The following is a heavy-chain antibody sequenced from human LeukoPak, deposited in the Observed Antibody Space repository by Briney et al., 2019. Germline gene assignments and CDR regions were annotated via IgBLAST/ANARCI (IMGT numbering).Heavy chain of an antibody. D-gene: IGHD3-10*01. J-gene: IGHJ5*02. CDR1: GGSVSSDSYY. CDR2: IYFTGTT. CDR3: ARLKYYPSGTRAEWFDP. Sequence: SETLSLTCTVSGGSVSSDSYYWGWIRQPPGKGLEWIGSIYFTGTTYYSPSLKSRLTISVDTSKNQFSLNLRSVTAADTAVYYCARLKYYPSGTRAEWFDPWGQGTLVTVSS. V-gene: IGHV4-39*01.